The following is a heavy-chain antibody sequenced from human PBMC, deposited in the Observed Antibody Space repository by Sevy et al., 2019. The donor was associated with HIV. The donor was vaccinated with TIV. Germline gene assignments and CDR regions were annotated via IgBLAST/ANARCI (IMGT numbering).Heavy chain of an antibody. Sequence: SETLSLTCAVHDGSFSGYYWNWIRQLPGKGLEWIGEINDSGITYYNPSLKSRVTISVDTSKKQFSLKLNSVTAADTALYFCARSPPVVVVPGAPSWFDPWDQGTLVTVSS. CDR1: DGSFSGYY. D-gene: IGHD2-2*01. CDR2: INDSGIT. CDR3: ARSPPVVVVPGAPSWFDP. J-gene: IGHJ5*02. V-gene: IGHV4-34*01.